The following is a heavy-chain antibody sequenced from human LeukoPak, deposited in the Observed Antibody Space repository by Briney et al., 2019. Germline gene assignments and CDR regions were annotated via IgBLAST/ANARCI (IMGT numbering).Heavy chain of an antibody. CDR2: IGTIPGVT. CDR3: AKAADTNYFRYGDY. CDR1: TXXXXA. V-gene: IGHV3-23*01. Sequence: TXXXXAMSWVRQAPGKGLEWVSVIGTIPGVTYYTESVKGRFTISRDNSKNTVYLQMNNLRADDTALYFCAKAADTNYFRYGDYWGQGTLVTVSS. J-gene: IGHJ4*02. D-gene: IGHD1-7*01.